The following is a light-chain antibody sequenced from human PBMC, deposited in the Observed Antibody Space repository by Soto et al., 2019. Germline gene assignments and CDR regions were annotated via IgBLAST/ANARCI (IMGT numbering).Light chain of an antibody. CDR3: QTWGSGIHVV. Sequence: QLVLIQSPSASASLGASVNLTCTLSGGHNSYAIAWHQQQPEKGPRYLMTLNSDGSHKKGDGIPDRFSGSSSGAERCLSISSLQSEDEADYYCQTWGSGIHVVFGGGTQLTV. CDR2: LNSDGSH. CDR1: GGHNSYA. V-gene: IGLV4-69*01. J-gene: IGLJ2*01.